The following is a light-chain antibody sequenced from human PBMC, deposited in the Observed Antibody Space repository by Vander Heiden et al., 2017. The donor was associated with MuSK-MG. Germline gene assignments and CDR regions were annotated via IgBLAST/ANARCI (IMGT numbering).Light chain of an antibody. Sequence: IVLTQSPATLSLSPGERATLSCRASQSVSSYLAWYQQKPGQAPRRLIYDASNRATGIPARLRGSGSGTDFTLTISSLEPEDFEVYYCQQHSNGPSWTFGQGTKLEIK. J-gene: IGKJ1*01. V-gene: IGKV3-11*01. CDR1: QSVSSY. CDR2: DAS. CDR3: QQHSNGPSWT.